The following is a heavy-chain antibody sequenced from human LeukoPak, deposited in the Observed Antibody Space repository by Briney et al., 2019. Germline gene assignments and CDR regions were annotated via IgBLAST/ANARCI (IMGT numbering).Heavy chain of an antibody. J-gene: IGHJ4*02. CDR2: FTSKTDGGTA. CDR1: GFTLNKAR. V-gene: IGHV3-15*01. D-gene: IGHD3-22*01. Sequence: GGSVTLFCAPSGFTLNKARMNWVRPAPGKGLEWVGRFTSKTDGGTADYAAPVRGRFAISRDDSKDTLYLQMNSLKTEDTAVYYCTTAQSFNSSGSLAYWGQGPLVTVSS. CDR3: TTAQSFNSSGSLAY.